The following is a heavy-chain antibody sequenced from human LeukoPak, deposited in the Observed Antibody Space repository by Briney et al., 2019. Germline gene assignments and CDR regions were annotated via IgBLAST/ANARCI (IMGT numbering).Heavy chain of an antibody. D-gene: IGHD5-12*01. CDR1: GGSISSGDYY. V-gene: IGHV4-30-4*01. CDR3: ARAMWIRDWFDP. Sequence: SETLSLTCTVSGGSISSGDYYWSWVRQPPGKGLEWIGYIYYSGSTYYNPSLKSRVTISVDTSKNQFSLKLSAVTAADTAVYYCARAMWIRDWFDPWGQGTLVTVSS. J-gene: IGHJ5*02. CDR2: IYYSGST.